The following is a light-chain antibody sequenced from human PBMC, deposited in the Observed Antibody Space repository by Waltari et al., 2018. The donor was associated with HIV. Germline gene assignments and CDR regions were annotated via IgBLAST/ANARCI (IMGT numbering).Light chain of an antibody. J-gene: IGLJ3*02. CDR3: GTWDGSLNVWV. CDR2: DNT. CDR1: SSNIGTHF. Sequence: QSVLTQPPSVSAASGQKVTISCSGRSSNIGTHFVSWYQQLPGIAPKLLIYDNTKRPSGNPDRFSGSKSGTSATLAITGLQTGDEADYYCGTWDGSLNVWVFGGGTKVTV. V-gene: IGLV1-51*01.